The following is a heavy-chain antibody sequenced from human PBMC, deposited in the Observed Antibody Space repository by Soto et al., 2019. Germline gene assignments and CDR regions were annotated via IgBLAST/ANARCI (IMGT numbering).Heavy chain of an antibody. CDR1: GFTFSSYA. CDR2: ISYDGSNK. V-gene: IGHV3-30-3*01. J-gene: IGHJ4*02. CDR3: ARDLYDYVWGSYRPFDY. Sequence: QVQLVESGGGVVQPGRSLRLSCAASGFTFSSYAMHWVRQAPGKGLEGVAVISYDGSNKYYADSVKGRFTISRDNSKNTLYLQMNSLRAEDTAVYYCARDLYDYVWGSYRPFDYWGQGTLVTVSS. D-gene: IGHD3-16*02.